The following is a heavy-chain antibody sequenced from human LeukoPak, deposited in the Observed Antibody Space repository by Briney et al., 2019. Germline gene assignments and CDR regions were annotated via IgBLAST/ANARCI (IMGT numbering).Heavy chain of an antibody. V-gene: IGHV3-49*04. CDR1: GFTVGEYA. Sequence: GGCLRLSWTAAGFTVGEYAMSWVRQAPGEGLEWVGFIGSEAYGGTTEYAASVKGRFTISRDDSKSIAYLQMNSLKTEDTAVYYCTRDPSGIVGAHHGWGQGTLVTVSS. CDR3: TRDPSGIVGAHHG. D-gene: IGHD1-26*01. CDR2: IGSEAYGGTT. J-gene: IGHJ4*02.